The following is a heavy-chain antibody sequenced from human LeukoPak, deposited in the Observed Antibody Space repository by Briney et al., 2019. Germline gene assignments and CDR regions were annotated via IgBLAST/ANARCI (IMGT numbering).Heavy chain of an antibody. CDR2: INPNSGGT. V-gene: IGHV1-2*02. D-gene: IGHD3-3*01. CDR1: GYSFTAYY. J-gene: IGHJ4*02. Sequence: GASVKVSCKASGYSFTAYYMHWVRQAPGQGLEWMGWINPNSGGTNYAQKFQGRVTMTRDTSISTAYMELSRLRSDDTAVYYCARVGSITIFGVVDDYWGQGTLVTVSS. CDR3: ARVGSITIFGVVDDY.